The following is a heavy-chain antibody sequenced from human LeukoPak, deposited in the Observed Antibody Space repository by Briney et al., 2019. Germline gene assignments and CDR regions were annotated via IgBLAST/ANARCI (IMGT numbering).Heavy chain of an antibody. J-gene: IGHJ5*02. D-gene: IGHD3-3*01. V-gene: IGHV3-30*04. CDR3: ARDGITIFGVVIIDNWFDP. CDR2: ISYDGSNR. Sequence: GGSLRLSCAASGFTFSSYAMHWVRQAPGKGLEWVAAISYDGSNRYYADSVKGRYTISRDNSKNTLYLQMNSLRAEDTAVYYCARDGITIFGVVIIDNWFDPWGQGTLVTVSS. CDR1: GFTFSSYA.